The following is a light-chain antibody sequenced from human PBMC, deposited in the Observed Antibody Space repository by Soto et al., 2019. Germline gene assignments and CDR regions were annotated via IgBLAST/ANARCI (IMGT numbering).Light chain of an antibody. CDR1: SSDVCGYNY. CDR2: EVS. J-gene: IGLJ1*01. CDR3: SSYAGSNNFV. V-gene: IGLV2-8*01. Sequence: QSALTQAPSASGSPVQSVTISCTGTSSDVCGYNYVSWYQQHPGKAPKLMIYEVSERPSGVPDRFSGSKSSNTASLTVSGLQAEDEADYYCSSYAGSNNFVFGTGTKVTVL.